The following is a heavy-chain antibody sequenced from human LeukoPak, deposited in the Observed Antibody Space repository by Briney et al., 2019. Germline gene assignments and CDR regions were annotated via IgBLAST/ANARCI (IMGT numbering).Heavy chain of an antibody. J-gene: IGHJ5*02. CDR2: ISSSSSYI. CDR3: ARAGITMVRGVIIRKGNWFDP. D-gene: IGHD3-10*01. V-gene: IGHV3-21*01. CDR1: GFTFSSYS. Sequence: GGSLRLSCAASGFTFSSYSMNWVRQAPGKGLEWVSSISSSSSYIYYADSVKGRFTISRVNAKNSLYLQMNSLRAEDTAVYYCARAGITMVRGVIIRKGNWFDPWGQGTLVTVSS.